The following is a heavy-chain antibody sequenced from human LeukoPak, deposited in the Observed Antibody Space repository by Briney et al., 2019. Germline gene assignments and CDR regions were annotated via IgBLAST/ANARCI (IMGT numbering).Heavy chain of an antibody. Sequence: PSETLSLTCTVSGGSISSYYWTWIRQSPGKGLEWIGYIYYSGNTNYNPSLKSRVTISVDTSKNQFSLKLSSVTAADTAVYYCAKAGVRYSDSSALYAFDFWGPGTMVTVSS. D-gene: IGHD3-22*01. CDR1: GGSISSYY. CDR2: IYYSGNT. CDR3: AKAGVRYSDSSALYAFDF. J-gene: IGHJ3*01. V-gene: IGHV4-59*01.